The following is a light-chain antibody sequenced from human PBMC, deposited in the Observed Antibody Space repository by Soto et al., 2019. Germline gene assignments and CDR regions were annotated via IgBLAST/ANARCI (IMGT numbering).Light chain of an antibody. CDR1: ESVSSY. CDR2: GAS. J-gene: IGKJ1*01. CDR3: QQRSNWPGT. Sequence: EIVMTQSPATLSVSPGERATLSCRASESVSSYLAWYQQKPGQAPRLLIYGASSRATGIPDRFSGSGSGTDFTLTISRLEPEDFAVYYCQQRSNWPGTFGQGTKVDIK. V-gene: IGKV3D-20*02.